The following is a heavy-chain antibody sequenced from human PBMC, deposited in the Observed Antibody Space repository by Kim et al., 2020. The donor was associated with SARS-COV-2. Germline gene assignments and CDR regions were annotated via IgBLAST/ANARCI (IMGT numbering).Heavy chain of an antibody. CDR2: VNHSGST. CDR3: ATWHFDSSGSQTHY. Sequence: SETLSLTCAVYGGSFSGYYWSWIRQPPGKGLEWIGEVNHSGSTNYNPSLKSRVTISADTSVNRFSLRLSSVTAADTAVYFCATWHFDSSGSQTHYWGQGTLVTVSS. J-gene: IGHJ4*02. CDR1: GGSFSGYY. D-gene: IGHD3-22*01. V-gene: IGHV4-34*01.